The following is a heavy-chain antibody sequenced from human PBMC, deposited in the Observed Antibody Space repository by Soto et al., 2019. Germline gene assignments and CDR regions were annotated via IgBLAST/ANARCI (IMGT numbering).Heavy chain of an antibody. Sequence: EVQLVESGGGVVQPGGSLRLSCAASGFSFNTWMHWVRQAPGKGLVWLSRINSAGSSTTYADSVEGRFFVSRDNAKNTLYLHINSLTADYTAIYYCTTGASGYGNFDYWGQGVLLTVSS. J-gene: IGHJ4*02. CDR3: TTGASGYGNFDY. CDR1: GFSFNTW. V-gene: IGHV3-74*01. D-gene: IGHD5-12*01. CDR2: INSAGSST.